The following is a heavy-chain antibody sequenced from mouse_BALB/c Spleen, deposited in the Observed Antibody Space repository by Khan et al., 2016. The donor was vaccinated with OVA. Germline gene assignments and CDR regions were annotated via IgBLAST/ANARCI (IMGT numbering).Heavy chain of an antibody. D-gene: IGHD1-1*01. Sequence: QVQLKQSGAELVKAGASVKMSCKASGYTFTSYWMHWVKQRLGQGLEWFAETNPTNGRTYYNEKFKSKATLTVDKSSSTAYMLLTVPTFEVSAVYDCARIKQIVATYFDYWGQGTTLTVSS. CDR1: GYTFTSYW. CDR2: TNPTNGRT. CDR3: ARIKQIVATYFDY. V-gene: IGHV1S81*02. J-gene: IGHJ2*01.